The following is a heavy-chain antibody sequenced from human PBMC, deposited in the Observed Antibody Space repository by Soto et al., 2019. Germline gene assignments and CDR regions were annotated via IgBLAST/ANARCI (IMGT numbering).Heavy chain of an antibody. V-gene: IGHV4-38-2*01. D-gene: IGHD1-26*01. CDR3: ERVRAHGYYGLYFDY. Sequence: PSETLSLTCAVSGYSISSGYYWGWIRQPPGKGLEWIGSIYHSGSTYYNPSLKSRVTISVDTSKNQFSLKLSSVTAADTAVYYCERVRAHGYYGLYFDYWGQGTLVTVSS. CDR2: IYHSGST. J-gene: IGHJ4*02. CDR1: GYSISSGYY.